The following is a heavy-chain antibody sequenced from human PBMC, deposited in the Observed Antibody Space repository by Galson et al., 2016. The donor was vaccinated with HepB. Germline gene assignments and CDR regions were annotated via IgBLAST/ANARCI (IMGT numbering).Heavy chain of an antibody. CDR3: ANDRNYYGSGTYLFDY. D-gene: IGHD3-10*01. J-gene: IGHJ4*02. CDR2: ILYDGRNK. V-gene: IGHV3-30*18. Sequence: SLRLSCAASGFTFSSYGMHWVRQAPGKGLEWVAFILYDGRNKYYADSVKGRFTISRDNSKNTLYLQMNSLRAEDTAVYYCANDRNYYGSGTYLFDYWGQGTLVTVSS. CDR1: GFTFSSYG.